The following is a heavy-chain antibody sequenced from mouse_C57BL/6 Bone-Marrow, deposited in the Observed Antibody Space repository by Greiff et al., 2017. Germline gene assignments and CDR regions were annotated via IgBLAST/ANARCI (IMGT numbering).Heavy chain of an antibody. CDR2: ISSGGSYN. CDR3: ARLAVLRGGYFEV. V-gene: IGHV5-6*01. CDR1: GFTFSSYG. J-gene: IGHJ1*03. D-gene: IGHD1-1*01. Sequence: EVQLVESGGDLVKPGGSLKLSCAASGFTFSSYGMSWVRQTPDKRLEWVATISSGGSYNYSPDSVKGRFTISRATAKNTLYLQMSSLKSEDTAMYFCARLAVLRGGYFEVWGTGTTVTVSS.